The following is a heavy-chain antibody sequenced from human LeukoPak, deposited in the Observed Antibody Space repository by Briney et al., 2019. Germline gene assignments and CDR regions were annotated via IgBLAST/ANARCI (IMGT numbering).Heavy chain of an antibody. J-gene: IGHJ5*01. CDR2: NYGHSAII. D-gene: IGHD3-10*01. CDR1: GFTFSIYN. Sequence: PGGSLRLFCAASGFTFSIYNMNRVRPAPGKGLEWVSHNYGHSAIIHYADSVKGRFTVSRDNAKNSLYLQMNSLRAEDTAVYYCARSPMIRGVITHFDSWGQGTLVTVSS. CDR3: ARSPMIRGVITHFDS. V-gene: IGHV3-48*01.